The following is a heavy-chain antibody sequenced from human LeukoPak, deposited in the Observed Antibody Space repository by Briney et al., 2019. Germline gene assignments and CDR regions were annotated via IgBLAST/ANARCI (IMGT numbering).Heavy chain of an antibody. V-gene: IGHV3-30*18. CDR3: AKDRYYYDSSGSIYFDY. CDR1: GFTFSSYG. Sequence: GGSLSLSCAASGFTFSSYGMHWVRQAPGRGVEWVAVISYDGSNKYYADSVKGRFTISRDNSKNTLYLQMNSLRAEDTAVYYCAKDRYYYDSSGSIYFDYWGQGTLVTVSS. D-gene: IGHD3-22*01. J-gene: IGHJ4*02. CDR2: ISYDGSNK.